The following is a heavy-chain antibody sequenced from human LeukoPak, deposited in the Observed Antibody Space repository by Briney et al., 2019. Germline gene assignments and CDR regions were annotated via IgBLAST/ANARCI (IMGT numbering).Heavy chain of an antibody. D-gene: IGHD2-2*01. Sequence: GGSLGLSCAASGFTFSSYAMSWVRQAPGKGLEWVSAISGSGGSTYYADSVKGRFTISRDNSKNTLYLQMNSLRAEDTAVYYCAKDIRVVPAALIDYWGQGTLVTVSS. CDR3: AKDIRVVPAALIDY. V-gene: IGHV3-23*01. CDR2: ISGSGGST. J-gene: IGHJ4*02. CDR1: GFTFSSYA.